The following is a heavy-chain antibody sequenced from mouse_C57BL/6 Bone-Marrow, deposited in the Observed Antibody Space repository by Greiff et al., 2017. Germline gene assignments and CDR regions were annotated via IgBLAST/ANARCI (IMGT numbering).Heavy chain of an antibody. V-gene: IGHV1-85*01. Sequence: QVQLKESGPELVKPGASVKLSCKASGYTFTSYDINWVKQRPGQGLEWIGWIYPRDGSTKYNEKVKGKATLTVDTSSSTAYMGLHSLTSEDSAVYFCARLEFDGSSGDWYFDVWGTGTTVTVSS. CDR3: ARLEFDGSSGDWYFDV. CDR2: IYPRDGST. J-gene: IGHJ1*03. CDR1: GYTFTSYD. D-gene: IGHD1-1*01.